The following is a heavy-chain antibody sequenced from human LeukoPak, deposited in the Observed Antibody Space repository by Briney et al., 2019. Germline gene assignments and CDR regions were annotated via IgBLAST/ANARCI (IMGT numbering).Heavy chain of an antibody. D-gene: IGHD6-13*01. CDR1: GGSISSYY. V-gene: IGHV4-59*01. J-gene: IGHJ6*02. Sequence: SETLSLTCTVSGGSISSYYWSWIRQPPGKGLEWIGYIYYSGSTNYNPSLKSRVTISVDTSKNQFSLKLSSVTAADTAVYYCARGVVAAAGPRVYYYYGMDVWGQGTTVTVSS. CDR2: IYYSGST. CDR3: ARGVVAAAGPRVYYYYGMDV.